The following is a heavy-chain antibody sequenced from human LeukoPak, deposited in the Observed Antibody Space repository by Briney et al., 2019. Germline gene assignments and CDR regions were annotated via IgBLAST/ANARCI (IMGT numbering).Heavy chain of an antibody. V-gene: IGHV3-7*04. CDR1: GFTFRGYW. Sequence: GGSLRLSCAASGFTFRGYWMSWVRQAPGKGLEWVANIKPDGSDKYYVDSVKGRFTISRENAKNSLYLHMNSLRAEDTAVYYCARDRIQLWSHDYWGQGTLVTVSS. D-gene: IGHD5-18*01. J-gene: IGHJ4*02. CDR2: IKPDGSDK. CDR3: ARDRIQLWSHDY.